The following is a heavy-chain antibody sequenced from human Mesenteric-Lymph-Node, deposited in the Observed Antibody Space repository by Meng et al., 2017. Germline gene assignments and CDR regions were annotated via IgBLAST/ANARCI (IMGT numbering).Heavy chain of an antibody. J-gene: IGHJ4*02. D-gene: IGHD1-26*01. Sequence: GESLKISCAASGFTFSTYAFSWVRRAPGKGLEWVSTLTSGGATYSAAPVKGRFTISRDNSKNTLYLQLDSLRAEDTAVYYCAKAFSGSYEGGRYYFDHWGQGTLVTVSS. CDR1: GFTFSTYA. CDR3: AKAFSGSYEGGRYYFDH. CDR2: LTSGGAT. V-gene: IGHV3-23*01.